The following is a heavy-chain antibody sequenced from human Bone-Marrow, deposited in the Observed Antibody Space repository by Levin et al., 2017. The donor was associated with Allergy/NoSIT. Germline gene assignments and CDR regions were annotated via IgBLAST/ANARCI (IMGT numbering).Heavy chain of an antibody. Sequence: PGGSLRLSCAASGFTLSRYAMAWVRQAPGQGLEWVSGMSGSGGRTVYADSVKGRFTISRDNSKNIMYLQMNSLRVEDTALYYCAREDNWNYDYWGQGTLVTVSS. CDR3: AREDNWNYDY. V-gene: IGHV3-23*01. CDR1: GFTLSRYA. D-gene: IGHD1-7*01. CDR2: MSGSGGRT. J-gene: IGHJ4*02.